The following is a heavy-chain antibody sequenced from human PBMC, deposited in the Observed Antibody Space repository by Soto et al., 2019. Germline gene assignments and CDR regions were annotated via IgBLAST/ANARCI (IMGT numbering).Heavy chain of an antibody. D-gene: IGHD3-3*01. CDR3: ARVVRFLEWPPPYYYYGMDV. Sequence: QVQLQQWGAGLLKPSETLSLTCAVYGGSFSGYYWSWIRQPPGKGLEWIGEINHSGSTNYNPSLKSRVTISVDTSKNQFSLKLSSVTAADTAVYYCARVVRFLEWPPPYYYYGMDVWGQGTTVTVSS. J-gene: IGHJ6*02. V-gene: IGHV4-34*01. CDR2: INHSGST. CDR1: GGSFSGYY.